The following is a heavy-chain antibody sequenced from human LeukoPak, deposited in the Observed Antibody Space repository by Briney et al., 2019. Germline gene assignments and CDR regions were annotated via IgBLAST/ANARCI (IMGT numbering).Heavy chain of an antibody. CDR1: GYTFSNFW. CDR3: ARHSGVGILRIVDP. D-gene: IGHD2-8*01. J-gene: IGHJ5*02. CDR2: IYPGDSST. V-gene: IGHV5-51*01. Sequence: GASLKISCKGSGYTFSNFWIGWVRQMPGKGLEWMGIIYPGDSSTKYSPSFQGRVAISTDASINTAFLQVNNLEASDTAIYYCARHSGVGILRIVDPWGQGTPVTVSS.